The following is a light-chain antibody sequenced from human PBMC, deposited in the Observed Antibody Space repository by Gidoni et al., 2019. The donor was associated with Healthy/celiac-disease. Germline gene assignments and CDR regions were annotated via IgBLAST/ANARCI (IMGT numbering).Light chain of an antibody. Sequence: EIVLTQSPATLSLSPGERATLSCRASQSVSSYLAWYQQKPGQAPRLLIYDASNRATGIPARFSGSGSGTDFTLTISSLEPEDFVVYYCQQRSNWPPKLTFGGGTKVEIK. CDR3: QQRSNWPPKLT. CDR1: QSVSSY. J-gene: IGKJ4*01. CDR2: DAS. V-gene: IGKV3-11*01.